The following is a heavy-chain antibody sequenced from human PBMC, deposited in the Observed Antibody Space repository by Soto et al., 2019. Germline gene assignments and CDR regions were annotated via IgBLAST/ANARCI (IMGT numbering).Heavy chain of an antibody. D-gene: IGHD1-1*01. CDR2: MNPNTRNS. CDR1: GYTFTSYD. J-gene: IGHJ4*02. V-gene: IGHV1-8*01. Sequence: QVQLVQSGAEVRKPGASVKVSCEASGYTFTSYDIYWVRQATGQGLEWMGWMNPNTRNSGYAQKFQGRVTMTSNTSRSDAHMARSSLRFEDTAVYYCARRAETDGWNGFGADKYYFDFWGQGTLVAVCS. CDR3: ARRAETDGWNGFGADKYYFDF.